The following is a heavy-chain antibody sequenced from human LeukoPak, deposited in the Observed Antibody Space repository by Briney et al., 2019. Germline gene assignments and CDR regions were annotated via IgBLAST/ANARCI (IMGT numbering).Heavy chain of an antibody. J-gene: IGHJ5*02. CDR2: INGRGDNT. Sequence: GGSLRLSCAASGVIISSYAMSWVRQAPGKGLEWVSAINGRGDNTYYADFVKGRFTISRDNSKSTVYLQMNSLRTEDTAVYYCAKDRVSPGFNWFDPWGQGTLVSVSS. CDR1: GVIISSYA. CDR3: AKDRVSPGFNWFDP. V-gene: IGHV3-23*01. D-gene: IGHD2/OR15-2a*01.